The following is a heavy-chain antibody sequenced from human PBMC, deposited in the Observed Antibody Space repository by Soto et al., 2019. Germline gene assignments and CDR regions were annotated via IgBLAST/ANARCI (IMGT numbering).Heavy chain of an antibody. Sequence: PGGSLRLSCAASGFTFSSYGMHWVRQAPGKGLEWVAVIWYDGSNKYYADSVKGRFTISRDNSKNTLYLQMNSLRAEDTAVYYCARESGALRVNRYNWFDPWGQGTLVTVSS. J-gene: IGHJ5*02. CDR1: GFTFSSYG. CDR3: ARESGALRVNRYNWFDP. V-gene: IGHV3-33*01. CDR2: IWYDGSNK. D-gene: IGHD3-16*01.